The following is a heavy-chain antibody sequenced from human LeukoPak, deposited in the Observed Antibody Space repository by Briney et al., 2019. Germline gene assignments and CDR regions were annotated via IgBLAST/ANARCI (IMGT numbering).Heavy chain of an antibody. V-gene: IGHV3-23*01. CDR1: GFTFSSYA. CDR3: AKTRTSGYYAEESAFDI. Sequence: GGSLRLSCAASGFTFSSYAMSWVRQAPGKGLEWVSAISGSGGSTYYADSVKGRFTISRDNSKNTLYLQMNSLRAEDTAVYYCAKTRTSGYYAEESAFDIWGQGTMVTVSS. D-gene: IGHD3-22*01. CDR2: ISGSGGST. J-gene: IGHJ3*02.